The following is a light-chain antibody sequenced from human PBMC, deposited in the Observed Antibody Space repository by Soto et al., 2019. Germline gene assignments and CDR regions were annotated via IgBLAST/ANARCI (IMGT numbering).Light chain of an antibody. CDR2: GAS. V-gene: IGKV3-20*01. CDR1: QSVSSRY. CDR3: QQYGTSPVT. J-gene: IGKJ3*01. Sequence: EIVLTQSPGTLSLSQGERASLSCRASQSVSSRYLAWYQQKPGQALRLLIYGASSRAAGIPDRFRGSGSATDFSLTIAGLEPEDFAIYYCQQYGTSPVTFGPGTKIDVK.